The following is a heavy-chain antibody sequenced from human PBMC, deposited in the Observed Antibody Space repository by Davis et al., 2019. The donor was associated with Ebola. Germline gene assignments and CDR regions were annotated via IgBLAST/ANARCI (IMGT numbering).Heavy chain of an antibody. CDR1: GGSVSSGGYY. Sequence: MPSETLSLTCTVSGGSVSSGGYYWNWIRQPPGKGLEWIGEINHSGSTNYSPSLKSRVTISVDTSKNQFSLKLFSVTAADTAVYYCARGAVAGEIYNWFDPWGQGTLVTVSS. J-gene: IGHJ5*02. V-gene: IGHV4-61*08. CDR3: ARGAVAGEIYNWFDP. CDR2: INHSGST. D-gene: IGHD6-19*01.